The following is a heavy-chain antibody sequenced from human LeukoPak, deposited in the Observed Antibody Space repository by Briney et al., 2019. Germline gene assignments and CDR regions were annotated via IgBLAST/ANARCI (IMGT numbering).Heavy chain of an antibody. CDR2: IYYTGST. Sequence: SETLFLTCTVSGVSITNYYWSWIRQPPGKGLEWIGYIYYTGSTNYNLSLKSRVTISVDTSKNQFSLKLSFVTAADTAVYFCAGGGDSGGYYYPMFDYWGQGTLVTVSS. J-gene: IGHJ4*02. CDR3: AGGGDSGGYYYPMFDY. V-gene: IGHV4-59*01. D-gene: IGHD3-22*01. CDR1: GVSITNYY.